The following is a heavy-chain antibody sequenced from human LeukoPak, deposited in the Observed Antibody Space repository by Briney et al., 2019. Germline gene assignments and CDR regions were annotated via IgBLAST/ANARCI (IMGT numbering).Heavy chain of an antibody. V-gene: IGHV3-30*04. CDR2: ISYDGSNK. CDR3: ARDLPDILTAHYYYYYGMDV. D-gene: IGHD3-9*01. Sequence: PGGSLRLSCAASGFTFSSYAMHWVRQAPGKGLEWVAVISYDGSNKYYADSVKGRFTISRDNSKNTLYLQMNSLRAEDTAVYYCARDLPDILTAHYYYYYGMDVWGQGTTVTVSS. J-gene: IGHJ6*02. CDR1: GFTFSSYA.